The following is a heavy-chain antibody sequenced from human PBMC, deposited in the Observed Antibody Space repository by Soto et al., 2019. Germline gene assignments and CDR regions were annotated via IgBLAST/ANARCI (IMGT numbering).Heavy chain of an antibody. CDR3: ARGAAAGVRTFDY. J-gene: IGHJ4*02. CDR2: INPSGGTT. D-gene: IGHD6-13*01. Sequence: QVQLVQSGAEVKKPGASVKVSCKASGYTLTKYYMHWVRQAPGQGLEWMGIINPSGGTTTYAQNFQSRVTMTRDTSTSTVYMAVSSLISEDTAVYYCARGAAAGVRTFDYWGQGTLVTVSS. CDR1: GYTLTKYY. V-gene: IGHV1-46*01.